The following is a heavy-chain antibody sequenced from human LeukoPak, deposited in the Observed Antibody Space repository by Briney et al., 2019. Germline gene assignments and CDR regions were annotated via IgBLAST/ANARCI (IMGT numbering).Heavy chain of an antibody. Sequence: GGSLRLSCAASGFSFSSSAMSWVRQAPGKGLEWVSAISNNGGYTYYADSVQGRFTISRDNSKSTLCLQMNSLRAEDTAVYYCAKQLGYCSDGSCYFPYWGQGTLITVSS. D-gene: IGHD2-15*01. J-gene: IGHJ4*02. CDR1: GFSFSSSA. CDR2: ISNNGGYT. CDR3: AKQLGYCSDGSCYFPY. V-gene: IGHV3-23*01.